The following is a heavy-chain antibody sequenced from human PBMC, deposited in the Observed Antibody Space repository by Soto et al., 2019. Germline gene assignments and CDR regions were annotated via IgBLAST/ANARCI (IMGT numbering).Heavy chain of an antibody. CDR1: GFTFDDYA. Sequence: EVQLVESGGGLVQPGRSLRLSCAASGFTFDDYAMHWVRQAPGKGLEWVSRISWNSGSIGYADSVKGRFTISRDNAKNSLYLQMNSLRPEDTALYYCAKDTGWGTEDYLDYWGQGTLGTVSS. CDR2: ISWNSGSI. J-gene: IGHJ4*02. CDR3: AKDTGWGTEDYLDY. V-gene: IGHV3-9*01. D-gene: IGHD6-19*01.